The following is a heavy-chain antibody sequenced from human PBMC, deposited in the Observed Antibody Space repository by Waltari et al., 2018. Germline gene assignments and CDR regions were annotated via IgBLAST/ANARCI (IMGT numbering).Heavy chain of an antibody. D-gene: IGHD3-10*01. CDR2: IKPNRGGT. CDR3: AKDRRYYGSGDY. CDR1: GYTFTGYY. Sequence: QVQLVQSGAEVKKPGASVKVSCKASGYTFTGYYIHWVRQAPGQGLEWMGWIKPNRGGTNYAQKFQGRVTMTRDTSISTAYMELSRLRSDDTAVYYCAKDRRYYGSGDYWGQGTLVTVSS. V-gene: IGHV1-2*02. J-gene: IGHJ4*02.